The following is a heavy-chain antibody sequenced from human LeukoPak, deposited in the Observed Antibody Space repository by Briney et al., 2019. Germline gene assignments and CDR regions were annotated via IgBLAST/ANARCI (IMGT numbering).Heavy chain of an antibody. CDR1: GGSVSSGDYY. Sequence: SETLSLTCSVSGGSVSSGDYYWSWIRQPPGKGLEWIGYMYYSGSTYYSPSLKSRVTISVDTSKDQFSLKLSSVTAADTAVYYCVRRMVGAIRPFDYWGQGTLVTVSS. J-gene: IGHJ4*02. V-gene: IGHV4-30-4*01. D-gene: IGHD1-26*01. CDR2: MYYSGST. CDR3: VRRMVGAIRPFDY.